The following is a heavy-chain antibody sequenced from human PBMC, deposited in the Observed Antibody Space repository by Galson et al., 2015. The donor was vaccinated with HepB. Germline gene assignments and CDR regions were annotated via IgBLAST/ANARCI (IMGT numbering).Heavy chain of an antibody. CDR3: ARRGGIAARWGIDY. V-gene: IGHV5-10-1*01. J-gene: IGHJ4*02. CDR2: IDPSDSYT. D-gene: IGHD6-6*01. Sequence: QSGAEVKKPGQSLRISCKASGYTFTSYWIGWVRQMPGKGLEWMGRIDPSDSYTNYSPSFQGHVTISADKSISTAYLQWSSLKAPDTAMYYCARRGGIAARWGIDYWGQGTLVTVSS. CDR1: GYTFTSYW.